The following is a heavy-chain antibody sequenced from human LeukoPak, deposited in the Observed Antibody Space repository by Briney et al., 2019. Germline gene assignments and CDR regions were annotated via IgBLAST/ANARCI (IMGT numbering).Heavy chain of an antibody. D-gene: IGHD3-10*01. J-gene: IGHJ6*03. Sequence: ASVKVSCKASGYTFTSYDINWVRQAPGQGLEWMGWINPNSGGTNYAQKFQGRVTMTRDTSISTAYMELSRLRSDDTAVYFCARGTLWFGELPHMDVWGKGTTVTVSS. V-gene: IGHV1-2*02. CDR3: ARGTLWFGELPHMDV. CDR2: INPNSGGT. CDR1: GYTFTSYD.